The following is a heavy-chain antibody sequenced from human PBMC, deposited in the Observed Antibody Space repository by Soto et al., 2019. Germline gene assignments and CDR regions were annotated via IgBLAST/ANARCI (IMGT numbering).Heavy chain of an antibody. CDR3: AIIVGPIRSYQFHDGMDV. Sequence: QVQLVQSGAEVKKPGSSVKVSCKASGDTFKNYIISWVRQAPGQGLEWMGRVIPMLNTTSSAQKFQGRVTITAGASTSTVYMELSSLRSEDTGVYYCAIIVGPIRSYQFHDGMDVWGQGTVVSVS. V-gene: IGHV1-69*11. CDR1: GDTFKNYI. J-gene: IGHJ6*02. D-gene: IGHD1-26*01. CDR2: VIPMLNTT.